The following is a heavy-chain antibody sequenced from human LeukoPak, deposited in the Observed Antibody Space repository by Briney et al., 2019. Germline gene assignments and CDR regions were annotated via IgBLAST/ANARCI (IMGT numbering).Heavy chain of an antibody. CDR2: ISRSSSTI. J-gene: IGHJ4*02. Sequence: GGSLRLSCAAAGFTLSSYSMNWVRQAPGKGLEWVSYISRSSSTIYYADSVKGRFTISRDNAKNSLHLQMNSLRDEDTAVYYCARPHSGHLFDYWGQGTLVTVSS. CDR3: ARPHSGHLFDY. CDR1: GFTLSSYS. D-gene: IGHD3-10*01. V-gene: IGHV3-48*02.